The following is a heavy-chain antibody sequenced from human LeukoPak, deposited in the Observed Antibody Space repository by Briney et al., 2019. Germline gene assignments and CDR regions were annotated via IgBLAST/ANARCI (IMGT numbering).Heavy chain of an antibody. Sequence: GASVKVSCKASGYTFTSYGISWVRQAPGQGLEWMGCISAYNGNTNYAQKLQGRVTMTTDTSTSTAYMELRSLRSDDTAVYYCARPTGGWHGALAPQFDPWGQGTLVTVSS. J-gene: IGHJ5*02. CDR2: ISAYNGNT. CDR1: GYTFTSYG. V-gene: IGHV1-18*01. CDR3: ARPTGGWHGALAPQFDP. D-gene: IGHD6-19*01.